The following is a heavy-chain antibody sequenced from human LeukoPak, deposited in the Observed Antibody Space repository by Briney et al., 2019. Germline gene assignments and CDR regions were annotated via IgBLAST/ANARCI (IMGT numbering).Heavy chain of an antibody. CDR1: GGTFSSYA. CDR2: IIPIFGTA. Sequence: GASVKVSCKASGGTFSSYAISWVRQAPGQGLEWMERIIPIFGTANYAQKFQGRVTITTDESTSTAYMELSGLRSEDTAVYYCARDSRPVYYYDSSGYLFDYWGQGTLVTVSS. CDR3: ARDSRPVYYYDSSGYLFDY. D-gene: IGHD3-22*01. V-gene: IGHV1-69*05. J-gene: IGHJ4*02.